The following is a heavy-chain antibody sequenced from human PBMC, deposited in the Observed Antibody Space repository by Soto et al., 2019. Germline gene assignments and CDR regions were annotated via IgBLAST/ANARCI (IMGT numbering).Heavy chain of an antibody. CDR2: IYSDDDE. CDR3: ALSPRGYSYHFDF. Sequence: QITLKESGPTLVKPTQTLTLTCTFSGFSFTSRGVCVGWIRQPPGKALEWLALIYSDDDEGYSPSLKSRLTVAQATTKNQPVLTVTNMDPVHCVTDYSALSPRGYSYHFDFGGQTTLVTVSP. V-gene: IGHV2-5*02. CDR1: GFSFTSRGVC. D-gene: IGHD5-18*01. J-gene: IGHJ4*02.